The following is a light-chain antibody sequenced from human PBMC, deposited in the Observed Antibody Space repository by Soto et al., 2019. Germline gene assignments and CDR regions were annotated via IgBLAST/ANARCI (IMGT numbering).Light chain of an antibody. V-gene: IGLV2-8*01. CDR3: TSYAGSNNFVL. CDR1: SSDVGGYNY. CDR2: EVS. Sequence: QSVLTQPPSASGSPGQSVTISCTGTSSDVGGYNYVSWYQQHPGKAPKLMIYEVSKRPSGVPDRFSGSKSGNTASLTVSGLQAEDEAEYYCTSYAGSNNFVLFGGGTTLTVL. J-gene: IGLJ2*01.